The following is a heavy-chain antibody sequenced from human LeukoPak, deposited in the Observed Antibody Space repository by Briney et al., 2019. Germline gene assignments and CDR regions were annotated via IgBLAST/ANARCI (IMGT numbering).Heavy chain of an antibody. J-gene: IGHJ4*02. CDR3: AGLSGGKVGY. CDR1: GGSISSYY. Sequence: PSETLSLTCTVSGGSISSYYWGWIRQPPGKGLEWIGSIYYSGSTYYNPSLKSRVTISVDTSKNQFSLKLSSVTAADTAVYYCAGLSGGKVGYWGQGTLVTVSS. V-gene: IGHV4-39*07. CDR2: IYYSGST. D-gene: IGHD2-15*01.